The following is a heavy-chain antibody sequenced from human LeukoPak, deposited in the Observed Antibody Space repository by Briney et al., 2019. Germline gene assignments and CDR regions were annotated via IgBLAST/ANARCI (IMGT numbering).Heavy chain of an antibody. Sequence: ASVKVSCKASGYTFTAFYIHWVRQAPGQGLEWMGWINPNSGGINYAQKFQGRVTMTGDTSISAAYMQLSSLRSDDTAVYYCARGWNGGSLNWFDPWGQGTLVAVSS. V-gene: IGHV1-2*02. CDR2: INPNSGGI. J-gene: IGHJ5*02. CDR3: ARGWNGGSLNWFDP. D-gene: IGHD1-26*01. CDR1: GYTFTAFY.